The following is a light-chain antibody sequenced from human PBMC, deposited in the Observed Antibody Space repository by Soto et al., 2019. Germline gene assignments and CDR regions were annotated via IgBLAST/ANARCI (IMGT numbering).Light chain of an antibody. V-gene: IGKV1-39*01. Sequence: DIQMTQSPSSLSASVGDRVTITCRASQSISTYLNWYQKKPGKVPKLLIYAASSLQSGVPSRFSGSGSGTDFTLTISSLQPEDFATYYCQQTHTTFTFGGGTTVEIK. CDR3: QQTHTTFT. J-gene: IGKJ4*01. CDR1: QSISTY. CDR2: AAS.